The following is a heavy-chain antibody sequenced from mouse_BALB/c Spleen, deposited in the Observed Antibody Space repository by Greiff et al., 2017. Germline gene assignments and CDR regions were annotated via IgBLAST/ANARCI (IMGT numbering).Heavy chain of an antibody. Sequence: EVQLQQSGAELVRSGASVKLSCTASGFNIKDYYMHWVKQRPEQGLEWIGWIDPENGDTEYAPKFQGKATMTADTSSNTAYLQLSSLTSEDTAVYYCNAWGSSYADYWGQGTTLTVSS. CDR1: GFNIKDYY. D-gene: IGHD1-1*01. CDR2: IDPENGDT. J-gene: IGHJ2*01. CDR3: NAWGSSYADY. V-gene: IGHV14-4*02.